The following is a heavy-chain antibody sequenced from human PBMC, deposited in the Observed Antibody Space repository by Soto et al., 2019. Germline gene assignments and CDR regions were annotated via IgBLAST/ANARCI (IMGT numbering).Heavy chain of an antibody. CDR3: ARVGYAVATGYYYGMDV. D-gene: IGHD6-19*01. CDR2: INPSGGST. CDR1: GYTFTSYY. J-gene: IGHJ6*02. V-gene: IGHV1-46*01. Sequence: ASLKVSCKASGYTFTSYYLHWVRQAPGQGLEWMGIINPSGGSTSYAQKFQGRVTMTRDTSTSTVYMELSSLRSEDTAVYYCARVGYAVATGYYYGMDVWGQGTTVTVSS.